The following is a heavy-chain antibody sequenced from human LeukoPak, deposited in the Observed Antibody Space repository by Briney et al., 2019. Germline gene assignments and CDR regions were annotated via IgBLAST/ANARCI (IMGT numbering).Heavy chain of an antibody. CDR2: MNPNSGTT. D-gene: IGHD1-14*01. V-gene: IGHV1-8*02. Sequence: ASVKVSCKASGGTFSSYAISWVRQAPGQGPEWIGWMNPNSGTTGYAQKFQGRVTMTRDTSISTAYMDLSSLRSEDTAVYYCARAPRNRGFDYWGQGTLVTVSS. CDR3: ARAPRNRGFDY. CDR1: GGTFSSYA. J-gene: IGHJ4*02.